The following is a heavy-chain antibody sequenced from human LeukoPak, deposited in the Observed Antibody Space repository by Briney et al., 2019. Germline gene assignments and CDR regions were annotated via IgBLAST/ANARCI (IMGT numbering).Heavy chain of an antibody. D-gene: IGHD4-11*01. J-gene: IGHJ4*02. CDR2: IYSGGTT. CDR3: AGGTVITSFDY. CDR1: GFTLSSNY. Sequence: GGSLRLSCAASGFTLSSNYMSWVRQAPGKGLEWVSIIYSGGTTYYTDSVKGRFTMSRDNSKNTLYLQMNSLRAEDTAMYYCAGGTVITSFDYWGQGTLVTVSS. V-gene: IGHV3-53*01.